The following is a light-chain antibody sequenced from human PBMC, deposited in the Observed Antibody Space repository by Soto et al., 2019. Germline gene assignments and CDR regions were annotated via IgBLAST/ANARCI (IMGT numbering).Light chain of an antibody. Sequence: QSVLTQPTSASGTPGQRVTISCSGSSSNIGSNYVYWYQQLPGTAPKLLIYRNNQRPSGVPDRFSGSKSGTSASLGISGLRSEDEADYYCAAWDDSLNAWVFGGGTKVTVL. J-gene: IGLJ3*02. CDR2: RNN. CDR3: AAWDDSLNAWV. CDR1: SSNIGSNY. V-gene: IGLV1-47*01.